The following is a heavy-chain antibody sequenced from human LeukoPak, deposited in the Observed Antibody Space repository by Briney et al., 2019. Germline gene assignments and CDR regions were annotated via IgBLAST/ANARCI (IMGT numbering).Heavy chain of an antibody. CDR1: GFTFSTYA. D-gene: IGHD6-13*01. CDR3: AKHLSSSSRYYYDS. Sequence: EGSLRLSCAASGFTFSTYAMSWVRQAPGKGLEWVSTIIGSGESTYYADSVKGRFTISRDNSKNTLYLQVNSLRVEDTGFYYCAKHLSSSSRYYYDSWGQGTLVTVSS. CDR2: IIGSGEST. V-gene: IGHV3-23*01. J-gene: IGHJ4*02.